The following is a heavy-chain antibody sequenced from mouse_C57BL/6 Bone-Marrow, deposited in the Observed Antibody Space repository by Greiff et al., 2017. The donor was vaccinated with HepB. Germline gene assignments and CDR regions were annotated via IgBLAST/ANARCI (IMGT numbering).Heavy chain of an antibody. CDR3: AKTYDGYRYYFDY. CDR2: ISYDGSN. V-gene: IGHV3-6*01. Sequence: EVKLQESGPGLVKPSQSLSLTCSVTGYSITSGYYWNWIRQFPGNKLEWMGYISYDGSNNYNPSLKNRISITRDTSKNQLFLKLNSVTTEDTATYYCAKTYDGYRYYFDYWGQGTTLTGSS. CDR1: GYSITSGYY. D-gene: IGHD2-3*01. J-gene: IGHJ2*01.